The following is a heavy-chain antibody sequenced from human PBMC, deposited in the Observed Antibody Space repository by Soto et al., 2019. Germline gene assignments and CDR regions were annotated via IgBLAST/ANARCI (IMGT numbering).Heavy chain of an antibody. CDR1: GGSISSYY. J-gene: IGHJ4*02. D-gene: IGHD3-22*01. V-gene: IGHV4-59*01. CDR2: IYYSGST. Sequence: SETLSLTCTVSGGSISSYYWSWIRQPPGKGLEWIGYIYYSGSTNYNPSLKSRVTISVDTSKNQFSLKLSSVTAADTAVYYCARDKYYYDSSGSTTYYYFDYWGQGTLVTV. CDR3: ARDKYYYDSSGSTTYYYFDY.